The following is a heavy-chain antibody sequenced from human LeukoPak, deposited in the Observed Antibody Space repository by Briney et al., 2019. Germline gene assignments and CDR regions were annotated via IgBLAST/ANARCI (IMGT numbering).Heavy chain of an antibody. J-gene: IGHJ4*02. CDR1: GYTFTSYG. CDR2: ISAYNGNT. V-gene: IGHV1-18*01. CDR3: ARSDYYDSSGFYLSFDY. Sequence: GASVTVSCKASGYTFTSYGISLVRQAPGQGLEWMGWISAYNGNTNYAQKLQGRVTMTTDTSTSTAYMELRSLRSDDPAVYYCARSDYYDSSGFYLSFDYWGQGNLVTVSS. D-gene: IGHD3-22*01.